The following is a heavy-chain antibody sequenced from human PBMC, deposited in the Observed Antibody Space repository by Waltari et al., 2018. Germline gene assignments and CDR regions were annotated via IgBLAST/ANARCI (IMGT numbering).Heavy chain of an antibody. CDR3: TRDVAVAVPALDY. CDR2: FNPNSGGT. J-gene: IGHJ4*02. D-gene: IGHD6-19*01. V-gene: IGHV1-2*02. Sequence: QVQLVQSGAEVKKPGASVKVFCKASGYTFTDYYIHWVRQAPGQGLEWMGWFNPNSGGTNYAQKFQGRVTMTGDTSISTAYMELSSLKSDDTAVYYCTRDVAVAVPALDYWGQGTLVTVSS. CDR1: GYTFTDYY.